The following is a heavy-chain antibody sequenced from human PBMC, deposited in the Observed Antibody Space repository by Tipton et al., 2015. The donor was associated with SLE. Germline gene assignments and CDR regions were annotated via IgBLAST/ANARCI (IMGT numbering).Heavy chain of an antibody. CDR3: ARDEPDGDSSGIPGDY. Sequence: TLSLTCTVSGGSITSHYWSWIRQPPGKGLEWIGYTYYSGYTNYNPSLKSRVTISVDTSKKQFSLKLKSVTAADTAVYYCARDEPDGDSSGIPGDYWGQGTLVTVSS. CDR1: GGSITSHY. V-gene: IGHV4-59*11. CDR2: TYYSGYT. J-gene: IGHJ4*02. D-gene: IGHD3-22*01.